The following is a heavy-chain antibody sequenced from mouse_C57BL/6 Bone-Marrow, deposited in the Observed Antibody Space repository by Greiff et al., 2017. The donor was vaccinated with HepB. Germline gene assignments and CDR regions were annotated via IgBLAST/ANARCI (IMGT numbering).Heavy chain of an antibody. CDR3: ARGGGYFDV. CDR1: GYTFTSYG. V-gene: IGHV1-81*01. CDR2: IYPRSGNT. J-gene: IGHJ1*03. Sequence: VKLVESGAELARPGASVKLSCKASGYTFTSYGISWVKQRTGQGLEWIGEIYPRSGNTYYNEKFKGKATLTAEKSSSPAYMELRSLTSEDSAVYFCARGGGYFDVWGTGTTVTVSS.